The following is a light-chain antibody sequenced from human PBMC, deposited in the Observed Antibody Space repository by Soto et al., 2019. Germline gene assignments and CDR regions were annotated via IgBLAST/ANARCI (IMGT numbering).Light chain of an antibody. Sequence: IQSAKCPSTLSASVGDRVAITCRASQSISSCLAWYQQKPGKAPKLLMYAASSLQSGVPSRFSGSGSGADFTLTITSLQPEDFAIYYCQQSYNSPPITFGQGTRLEIK. CDR3: QQSYNSPPIT. CDR1: QSISSC. CDR2: AAS. J-gene: IGKJ5*01. V-gene: IGKV1-39*01.